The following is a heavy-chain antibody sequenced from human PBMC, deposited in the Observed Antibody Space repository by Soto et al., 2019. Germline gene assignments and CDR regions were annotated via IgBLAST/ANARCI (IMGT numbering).Heavy chain of an antibody. CDR3: ASAPSGTGEDIVPTNYSDY. J-gene: IGHJ4*02. CDR2: IYYSGST. V-gene: IGHV4-39*01. D-gene: IGHD5-12*01. Sequence: SETLSLTCTVSGGSISSSSYYWGWIRQPPGKGLEWIGSIYYSGSTYYNPSLKSRVTISVDTSKNQFSLKLSSVTAADTAVYYCASAPSGTGEDIVPTNYSDYWGQGTLVTVSS. CDR1: GGSISSSSYY.